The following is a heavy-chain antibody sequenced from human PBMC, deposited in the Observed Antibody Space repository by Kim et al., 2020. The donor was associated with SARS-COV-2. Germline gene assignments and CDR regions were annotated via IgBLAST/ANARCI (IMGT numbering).Heavy chain of an antibody. J-gene: IGHJ4*02. CDR3: ARHKYGLDYFDY. V-gene: IGHV5-10-1*01. D-gene: IGHD3-10*01. Sequence: NYSPSFQGHVTISADKSISTAYLQWSSLKASDTAIYYCARHKYGLDYFDYWGQGPLVTVSS.